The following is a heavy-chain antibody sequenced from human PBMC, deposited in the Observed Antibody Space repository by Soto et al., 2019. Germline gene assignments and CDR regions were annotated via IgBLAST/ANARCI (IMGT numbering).Heavy chain of an antibody. CDR2: IIPILGIA. CDR1: GGTFSSYT. Sequence: QVQLVQSGAEVKKPGSSVKVSCKASGGTFSSYTISWVRQAPGQGLEWMGRIIPILGIANYAQKFQGSVTITADKSTSTAYMELSRLRSEDTAVYYCARDPKYDILTGCGYNWFDHCGQGTLVTVAS. D-gene: IGHD3-9*01. J-gene: IGHJ5*02. V-gene: IGHV1-69*08. CDR3: ARDPKYDILTGCGYNWFDH.